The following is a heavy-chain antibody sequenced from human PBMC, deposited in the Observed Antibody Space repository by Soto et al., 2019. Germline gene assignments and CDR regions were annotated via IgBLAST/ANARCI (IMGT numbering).Heavy chain of an antibody. V-gene: IGHV3-30*18. CDR2: ISYDGSNK. Sequence: ALRLSCAASGLTFSNYAMHWVRQAPGKGLEWVAVISYDGSNKYYADSVKGRFTISRDNAKNSLYLQMNSLRAEDTAVYYCANLEWAGSMDVWGQGTTVTVSS. D-gene: IGHD3-3*01. CDR1: GLTFSNYA. CDR3: ANLEWAGSMDV. J-gene: IGHJ6*02.